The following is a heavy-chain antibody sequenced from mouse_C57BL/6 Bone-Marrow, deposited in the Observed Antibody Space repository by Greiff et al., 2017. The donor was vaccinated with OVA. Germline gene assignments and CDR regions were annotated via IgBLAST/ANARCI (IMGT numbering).Heavy chain of an antibody. CDR2: IYPGDGDT. D-gene: IGHD1-1*01. J-gene: IGHJ2*01. V-gene: IGHV1-82*01. CDR3: ARRTTVVAGWDFDY. Sequence: LVESGPELVKPGASVKISCKASGYAFSSSWMNWVKQRPGKGLEWIGRIYPGDGDTNYNGKFKGKATLTADKSSSTAYMQLSSLTTEDSAIYYCARRTTVVAGWDFDYWGQGTTLTVSS. CDR1: GYAFSSSW.